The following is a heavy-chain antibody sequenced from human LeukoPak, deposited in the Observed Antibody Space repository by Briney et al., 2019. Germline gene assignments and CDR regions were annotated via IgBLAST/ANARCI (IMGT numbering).Heavy chain of an antibody. CDR1: GYTFTGYY. J-gene: IGHJ5*02. D-gene: IGHD2-15*01. Sequence: GASVKVSCKASGYTFTGYYMHWVRQAPGQGLEWMGWINPNSGGTNYAQKFQGRVTMTRDTSISTAYMELSRLRSDDTAVYYCAREGDIVADVYWFDPWGQGTLVTVSS. CDR2: INPNSGGT. V-gene: IGHV1-2*02. CDR3: AREGDIVADVYWFDP.